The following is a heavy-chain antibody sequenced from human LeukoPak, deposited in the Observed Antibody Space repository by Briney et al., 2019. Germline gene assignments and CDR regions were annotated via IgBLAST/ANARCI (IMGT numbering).Heavy chain of an antibody. D-gene: IGHD3-16*02. CDR3: ARASYTLSGNPASDFDY. CDR2: IIPIFGTA. V-gene: IGHV1-69*01. CDR1: GGTFSSYA. J-gene: IGHJ4*02. Sequence: SVKVSCKASGGTFSSYAISWVRQAPGQGLEWMGGIIPIFGTANYAQEFQGRVTITADESTSTAYMELSSLRSEDTAVYYCARASYTLSGNPASDFDYWGQGTLVTVSS.